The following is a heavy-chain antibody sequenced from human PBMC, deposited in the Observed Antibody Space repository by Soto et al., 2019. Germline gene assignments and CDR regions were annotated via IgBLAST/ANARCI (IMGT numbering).Heavy chain of an antibody. CDR3: ARSSGGNFGIIMEGTNWFAP. Sequence: ASVKVSCKAPRDTFTSHYINWVRQAPGQGLEWMGVINPHGGSTAYAQKFKGRVTLTRDTSASTVYMEVSSLTSEDTAMYYCARSSGGNFGIIMEGTNWFAPWGQGTLVTVAS. CDR1: RDTFTSHY. V-gene: IGHV1-46*01. J-gene: IGHJ5*02. D-gene: IGHD3-16*01. CDR2: INPHGGST.